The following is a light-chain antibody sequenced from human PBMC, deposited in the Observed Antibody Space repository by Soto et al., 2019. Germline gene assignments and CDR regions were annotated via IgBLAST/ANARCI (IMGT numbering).Light chain of an antibody. CDR2: AAS. V-gene: IGKV1-39*01. J-gene: IGKJ4*01. CDR1: QNINNY. CDR3: QQTYRTPLT. Sequence: DIQMTQSPSSLSASVGDRLTITCQPSQNINNYLNWFQQKPGKAPELLIYAASNLPSAVPSRFSGSGSGTDFTLTISSLQPEDFATYYCQQTYRTPLTFGGGTKVDIK.